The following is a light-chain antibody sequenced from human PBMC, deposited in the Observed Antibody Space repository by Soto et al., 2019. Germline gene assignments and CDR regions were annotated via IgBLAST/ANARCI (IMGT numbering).Light chain of an antibody. CDR3: QKYSSVPV. V-gene: IGKV1-27*01. Sequence: DIQMTQSPTSLSASVGDRVTITCRASQDIRNFVAWYQQKPGKAPKLLIYAASTLQSGVPSRFSGSGSGTDFTLTINSLQPADVATCSCQKYSSVPVFGPFTKVEI. J-gene: IGKJ3*01. CDR2: AAS. CDR1: QDIRNF.